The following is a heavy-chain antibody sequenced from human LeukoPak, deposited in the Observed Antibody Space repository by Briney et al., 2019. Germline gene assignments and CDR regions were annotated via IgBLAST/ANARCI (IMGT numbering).Heavy chain of an antibody. CDR1: RGSISSYY. CDR2: IYYSGST. Sequence: SETLSLTCTVSRGSISSYYWSWIRQPPGKGLEWIGYIYYSGSTNYNPSLKSRVTISVDTSKNQFSLKLSSVTAADTAVYYCARVQWELPTTGAFDIWGQGTMVTVSS. CDR3: ARVQWELPTTGAFDI. D-gene: IGHD1-26*01. J-gene: IGHJ3*02. V-gene: IGHV4-59*01.